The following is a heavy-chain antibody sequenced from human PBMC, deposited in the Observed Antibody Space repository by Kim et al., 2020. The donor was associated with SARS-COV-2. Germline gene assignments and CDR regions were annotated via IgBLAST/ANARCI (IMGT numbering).Heavy chain of an antibody. CDR1: GFTFGDYA. D-gene: IGHD3-9*01. J-gene: IGHJ6*02. V-gene: IGHV3-49*04. CDR3: TREDILTGYYNVYYYYGIDV. CDR2: IRSKAYGGTT. Sequence: GGSLRLSCTASGFTFGDYAMSWVRQAPGKGLEWVGFIRSKAYGGTTEYAASVKGRFTISRDDSKSIAYLQMNSLKTEDTAMYYCTREDILTGYYNVYYYYGIDVWGQGTTVTVSS.